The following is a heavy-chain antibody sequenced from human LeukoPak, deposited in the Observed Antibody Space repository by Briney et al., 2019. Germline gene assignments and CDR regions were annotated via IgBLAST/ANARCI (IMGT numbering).Heavy chain of an antibody. CDR3: TSHKTTYYDFWSGSDAFDI. D-gene: IGHD3-3*01. J-gene: IGHJ3*02. V-gene: IGHV3-73*01. Sequence: GGSLKLSCAASGFTFSGSAMHWVRQASGKGLEWVGRIRSKANSYATAYAASVKGRFTISRDDSKNTAYLQMNSLKTEDTAVYYCTSHKTTYYDFWSGSDAFDIWGQGTMATVSS. CDR1: GFTFSGSA. CDR2: IRSKANSYAT.